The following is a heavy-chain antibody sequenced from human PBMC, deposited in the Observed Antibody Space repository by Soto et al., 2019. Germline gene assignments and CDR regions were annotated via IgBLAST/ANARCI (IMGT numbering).Heavy chain of an antibody. CDR2: LYRGGST. V-gene: IGHV3-23*03. CDR3: ARRTMPTFLDV. D-gene: IGHD2-2*01. CDR1: GFTFSSCA. J-gene: IGHJ6*02. Sequence: GGSLRLSCAASGFTFSSCAMSWVRQAPGKGLEWVSILYRGGSTCYTDSVKGRFTISRDNSKNTLYLQMNSLRVEDTAIYYCARRTMPTFLDVWGQGTKVTVSS.